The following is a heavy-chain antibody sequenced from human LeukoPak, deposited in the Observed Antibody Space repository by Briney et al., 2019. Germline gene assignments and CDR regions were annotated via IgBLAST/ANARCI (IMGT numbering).Heavy chain of an antibody. CDR3: ARSFYDILIGYYQYFDY. D-gene: IGHD3-9*01. J-gene: IGHJ4*02. V-gene: IGHV3-66*01. Sequence: GGSLRLSCVASGLSFSSNYMSWVRQAPGKGLEWVSVTYRDGSSYYAESVKGRFTISRDNSKNTLYIQMNSLRAEDTAVYYCARSFYDILIGYYQYFDYWGQGILVTVSS. CDR1: GLSFSSNY. CDR2: TYRDGSS.